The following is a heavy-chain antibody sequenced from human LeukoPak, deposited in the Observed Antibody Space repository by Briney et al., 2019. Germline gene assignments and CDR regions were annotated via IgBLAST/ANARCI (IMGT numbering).Heavy chain of an antibody. V-gene: IGHV6-1*01. J-gene: IGHJ5*02. CDR2: IYYRSKWYN. D-gene: IGHD5-24*01. CDR3: ARQNNTYHHYNLGWFDP. Sequence: SQTLSLTCDISGDSVSSKSAGWNWIRQSPSRSPEWLGRIYYRSKWYNDYEGSVRSRISINPDTSKNQFTLQLSSVTPDDTAVYYCARQNNTYHHYNLGWFDPWGQGTLVTVSS. CDR1: GDSVSSKSAG.